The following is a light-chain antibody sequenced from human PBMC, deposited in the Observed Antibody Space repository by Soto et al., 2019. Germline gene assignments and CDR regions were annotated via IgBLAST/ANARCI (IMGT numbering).Light chain of an antibody. CDR1: SSNIGSHT. CDR3: AAWDDSLNGVV. V-gene: IGLV1-44*01. J-gene: IGLJ2*01. Sequence: QSVLTQPHSASGTPGQTIAISCSGGSSNIGSHTVNWDQQLPGTAPRLLIYSNTQRPSGVPDRFSGSKSGTSASLAISGLQSEYEGDYYCAAWDDSLNGVVFGGGTKLTVL. CDR2: SNT.